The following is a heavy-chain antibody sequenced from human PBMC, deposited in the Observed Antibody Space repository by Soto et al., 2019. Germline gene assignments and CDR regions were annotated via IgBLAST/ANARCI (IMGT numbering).Heavy chain of an antibody. Sequence: SETLSLTCTVSGGCISSGDYYWSWIRQPPGKGLEWIGYIYYSGSTYYNPSLKSRVTISVDTSKNQFSLKLSSVTAADTAVYYCARQLHSGSTNWFDPWGQGTLVTVSS. D-gene: IGHD1-26*01. J-gene: IGHJ5*02. V-gene: IGHV4-30-4*01. CDR3: ARQLHSGSTNWFDP. CDR2: IYYSGST. CDR1: GGCISSGDYY.